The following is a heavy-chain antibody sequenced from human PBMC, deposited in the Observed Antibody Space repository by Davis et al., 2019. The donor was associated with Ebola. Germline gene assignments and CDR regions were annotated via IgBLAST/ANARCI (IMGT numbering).Heavy chain of an antibody. J-gene: IGHJ6*02. CDR2: IIHSGST. CDR3: NGGGDPGMDV. CDR1: AASFSGYY. V-gene: IGHV4-34*12. Sequence: SETLSLTCAVYAASFSGYYCRWIRQPPGKGLEWIGEIIHSGSTNDNPSLKSRVTISVDTSKNQFSLKLSSVTAADTAVYYCNGGGDPGMDVWGQGTTVTVSS. D-gene: IGHD2-21*01.